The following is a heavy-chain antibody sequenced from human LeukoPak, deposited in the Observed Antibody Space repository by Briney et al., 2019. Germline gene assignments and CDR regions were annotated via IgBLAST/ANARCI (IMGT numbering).Heavy chain of an antibody. CDR3: VKIAGSAXVYYXXGMDV. D-gene: IGHD2-21*01. Sequence: PGGSLRLSCSASGFSFSDYAMHWVRQAPGKGLEYVSAISSNGGTTYYADSVKGRFTISRDNSKKTLYLQMSSLRAEDTAVYYCVKIAGSAXVYYXXGMDVXXQGTTVTVSS. V-gene: IGHV3-64D*06. J-gene: IGHJ6*02. CDR1: GFSFSDYA. CDR2: ISSNGGTT.